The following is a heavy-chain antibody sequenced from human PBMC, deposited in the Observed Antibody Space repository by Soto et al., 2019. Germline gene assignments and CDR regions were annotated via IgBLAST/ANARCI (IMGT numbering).Heavy chain of an antibody. V-gene: IGHV3-23*01. CDR1: GFSFDRFA. D-gene: IGHD2-21*01. CDR2: ISYSGGST. CDR3: AKGGIWRGNLYLDV. J-gene: IGHJ6*03. Sequence: EVPLLESGGGLVQPGGSLRLSCAASGFSFDRFAMTWVRQAPGKGPEWVSSISYSGGSTSYADSVRGRFTTSRDSSTNTLYLQMNSLRAEDTALYYCAKGGIWRGNLYLDVWGKGTTVTGSS.